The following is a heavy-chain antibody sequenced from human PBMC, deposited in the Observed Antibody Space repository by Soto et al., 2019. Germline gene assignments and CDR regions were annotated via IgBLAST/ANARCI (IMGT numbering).Heavy chain of an antibody. Sequence: QVQLVESGGGVVQPGRSLRLSCAASGFTFSSYGMHWVRQAPGKGLEWVAVIWYDGSNKYYADSVKGRFTISRDNSKNTLYLQMNSLRAEDTAVYYCAMATAEGESGYEFSYYMGVWGKGTTVTVSS. CDR1: GFTFSSYG. CDR2: IWYDGSNK. D-gene: IGHD5-12*01. V-gene: IGHV3-33*01. CDR3: AMATAEGESGYEFSYYMGV. J-gene: IGHJ6*03.